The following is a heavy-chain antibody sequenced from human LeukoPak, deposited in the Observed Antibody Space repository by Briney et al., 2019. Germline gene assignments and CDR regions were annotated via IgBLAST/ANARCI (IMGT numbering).Heavy chain of an antibody. Sequence: SETLSLTCPVYGGSFSGSDWSWIRQPAGKGLEWIGRIYTNGSTNYNPSLKSRVTMSVDTSKNQFSLKLSSVTAADTAVYYCAREIGGWFDPWGQGTLVTVSS. CDR3: AREIGGWFDP. CDR2: IYTNGST. V-gene: IGHV4-4*07. D-gene: IGHD2-15*01. CDR1: GGSFSGSD. J-gene: IGHJ5*02.